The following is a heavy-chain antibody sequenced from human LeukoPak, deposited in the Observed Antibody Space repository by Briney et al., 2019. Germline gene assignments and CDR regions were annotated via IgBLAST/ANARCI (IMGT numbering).Heavy chain of an antibody. CDR2: IGISSGNT. CDR3: ARPAVPAGVGGNWFDP. Sequence: PGGSLRLSCAASGFPFNEYSMNWVRQAPGRGLEWISYIGISSGNTKYADSVKGRFTISRDNAENSLYLQMNSLRVEDTAVYYCARPAVPAGVGGNWFDPWGQGTLVTVSS. V-gene: IGHV3-11*06. J-gene: IGHJ5*02. CDR1: GFPFNEYS. D-gene: IGHD2-2*01.